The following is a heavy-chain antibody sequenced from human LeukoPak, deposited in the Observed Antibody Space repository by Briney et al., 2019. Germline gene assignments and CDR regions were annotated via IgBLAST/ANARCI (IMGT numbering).Heavy chain of an antibody. D-gene: IGHD3-9*01. CDR3: ASRTYYDILTGLNFDY. J-gene: IGHJ4*02. CDR2: IYYSGST. Sequence: PSETLSLTCTVSGGSISSSSYYWGRIRQPPGKGLEWIGSIYYSGSTYYNPSLKSRVIISVDTSKNQFSLKLSSVTAADTAVYYCASRTYYDILTGLNFDYWGQGTLVTVSS. CDR1: GGSISSSSYY. V-gene: IGHV4-39*01.